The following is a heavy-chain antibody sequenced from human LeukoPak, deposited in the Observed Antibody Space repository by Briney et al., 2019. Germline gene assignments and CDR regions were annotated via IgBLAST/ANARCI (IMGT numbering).Heavy chain of an antibody. D-gene: IGHD3-10*01. V-gene: IGHV1-18*01. CDR1: GYTFTSYG. CDR3: ARSTMVRGAHYWFDP. J-gene: IGHJ5*02. CDR2: ISAYNGNT. Sequence: ASVKVSFKASGYTFTSYGISWVRQAPGQRLEWMGWISAYNGNTNYAQKLQGRVTMTTDTSTSTAYMELRSLRSDDTAVYYCARSTMVRGAHYWFDPWGQGTLVTVSS.